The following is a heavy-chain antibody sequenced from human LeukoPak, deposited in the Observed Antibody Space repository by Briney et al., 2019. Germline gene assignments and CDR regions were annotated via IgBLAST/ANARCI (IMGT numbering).Heavy chain of an antibody. CDR1: GFTFDDYG. CDR3: AELGITMIGGV. Sequence: GGSLRLSCAAAGFTFDDYGMSWVRQAPGKGLEWVSGINWNGGSTGYADSVKGRFTISRDNAKNSLYLQMNSLRAEDTAVYYCAELGITMIGGVWGKGTTVTISS. CDR2: INWNGGST. D-gene: IGHD3-10*02. V-gene: IGHV3-20*04. J-gene: IGHJ6*04.